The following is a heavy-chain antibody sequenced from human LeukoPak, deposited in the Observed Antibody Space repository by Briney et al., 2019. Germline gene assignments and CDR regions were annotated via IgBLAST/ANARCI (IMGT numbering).Heavy chain of an antibody. CDR2: INQDGSEK. V-gene: IGHV3-7*05. Sequence: PGGSLRLSCGASGFTFSNPWMSWVRQAPGKGLEWVANINQDGSEKYYVDSVEGRFTIFRDNAKNSLYLQMNSLRAEDTAVYYCARGHYGMDVWGQGTTVTVS. CDR1: GFTFSNPW. CDR3: ARGHYGMDV. J-gene: IGHJ6*02.